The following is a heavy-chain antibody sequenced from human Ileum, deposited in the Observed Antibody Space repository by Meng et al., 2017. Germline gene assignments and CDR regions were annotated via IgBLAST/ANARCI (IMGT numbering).Heavy chain of an antibody. Sequence: QGERTGPGQRLVTPSGTPCLTCAVSGTWWSWVRQPPGKGLEWIGEIFQSGRTNYNPSLKSRVTISIDKSKSQISLQLSAVTAADTAVYSCATSNDRDVYYLGYWGQGTLVTVSS. V-gene: IGHV4-4*02. CDR2: IFQSGRT. CDR1: GTW. J-gene: IGHJ4*02. CDR3: ATSNDRDVYYLGY. D-gene: IGHD3-22*01.